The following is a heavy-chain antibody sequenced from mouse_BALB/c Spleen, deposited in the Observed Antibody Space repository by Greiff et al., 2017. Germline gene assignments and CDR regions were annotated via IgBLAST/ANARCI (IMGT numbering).Heavy chain of an antibody. CDR2: IDPANGNT. J-gene: IGHJ2*01. Sequence: EVKLMESGAELVKPGASVKLSCTASGFNIKDTYMHWVKQRPEQGLEWIGRIDPANGNTKYDPKFQGKATITADTSSNTAYLQLSSLTSEDTAVYYCARGLVGSKDYWGQGTTLTVSS. D-gene: IGHD1-1*01. CDR3: ARGLVGSKDY. V-gene: IGHV14-3*02. CDR1: GFNIKDTY.